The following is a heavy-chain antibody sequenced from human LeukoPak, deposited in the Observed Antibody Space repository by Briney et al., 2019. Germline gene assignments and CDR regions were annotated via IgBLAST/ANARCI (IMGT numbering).Heavy chain of an antibody. J-gene: IGHJ6*02. CDR2: ISGSGGST. CDR1: GFTFSTYV. D-gene: IGHD2-2*01. V-gene: IGHV3-23*01. Sequence: PGGSLRLSCAASGFTFSTYVMSWVRQAPGKGLEWVSAISGSGGSTYYADSVKGRFTISRDNSKNTLYLQMNSLRAEDTAVYYCAKAVGDCSSTSCWGYYYYGMDVWGQGTTVTVSS. CDR3: AKAVGDCSSTSCWGYYYYGMDV.